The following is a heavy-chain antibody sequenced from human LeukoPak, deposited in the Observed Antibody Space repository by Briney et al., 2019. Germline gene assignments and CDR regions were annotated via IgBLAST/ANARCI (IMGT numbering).Heavy chain of an antibody. D-gene: IGHD2-2*02. Sequence: TSETLSLTXAVSGYSISSGYYWGWIRQPPGKGLEWIGSIYHSGSTYYNPSLKSRVTISVDTSKNQFSLKLSSVTAADTAVYYCASSKSILPYCSSTSCYNWFDPWGQGTLVTVSS. J-gene: IGHJ5*02. CDR2: IYHSGST. CDR1: GYSISSGYY. CDR3: ASSKSILPYCSSTSCYNWFDP. V-gene: IGHV4-38-2*01.